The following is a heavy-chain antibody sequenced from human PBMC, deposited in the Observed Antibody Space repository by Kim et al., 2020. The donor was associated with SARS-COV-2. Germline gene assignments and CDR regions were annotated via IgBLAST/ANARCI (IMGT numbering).Heavy chain of an antibody. D-gene: IGHD5-18*01. Sequence: GSLRLSCAPSDFNLSPYGMHWVRQAPGMGLQWVAMIWSDGSKKYYADSVKGRFTISRDNSKNTLYLQLDSLRAEDTALYYCARDRGNTYMDVWGKGTTVTVSS. CDR2: IWSDGSKK. CDR1: DFNLSPYG. CDR3: ARDRGNTYMDV. V-gene: IGHV3-33*01. J-gene: IGHJ6*03.